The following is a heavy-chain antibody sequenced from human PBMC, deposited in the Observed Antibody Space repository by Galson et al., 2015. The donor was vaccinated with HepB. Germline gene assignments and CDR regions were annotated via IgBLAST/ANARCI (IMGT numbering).Heavy chain of an antibody. CDR3: ASDRGVEGGGNWFDP. CDR2: ISKDGGEK. J-gene: IGHJ5*02. CDR1: GFTFSRYD. V-gene: IGHV3-7*01. Sequence: SLRLSCEASGFTFSRYDMGWVRQAPGKGLEWVANISKDGGEKYYVDYVKGRFSISRDNAKNSMYLQMNSLRAEDTAVYYCASDRGVEGGGNWFDPWGQGTLVTVSS. D-gene: IGHD3-10*01.